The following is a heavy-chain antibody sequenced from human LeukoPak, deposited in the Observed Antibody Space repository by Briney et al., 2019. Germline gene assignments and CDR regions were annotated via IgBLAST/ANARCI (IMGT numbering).Heavy chain of an antibody. CDR1: GGSISSSSYY. CDR2: IYYSGST. J-gene: IGHJ6*02. V-gene: IGHV4-61*01. Sequence: PSETLSLTCTVSGGSISSSSYYWGWIRQPPGKGLEWIGYIYYSGSTNYNPSLKSRVTISVDTSKNQFSLKLSSVTAADTAVYYCARDARLPYYYGSGSYYNGDRYYYYGMDVWGQGTTVTVSS. CDR3: ARDARLPYYYGSGSYYNGDRYYYYGMDV. D-gene: IGHD3-10*01.